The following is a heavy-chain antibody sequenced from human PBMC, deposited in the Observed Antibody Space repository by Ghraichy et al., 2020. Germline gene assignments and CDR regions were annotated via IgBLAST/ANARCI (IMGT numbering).Heavy chain of an antibody. CDR1: GFTFTNYA. Sequence: GGSLRLSCAASGFTFTNYAISWVRQAPGKGLEWVSSISGSGIGTYYADSVKGRFTISRDNSKNTVSLQMNSLKAEDTVVYYCEITRKNGYNSVNNWGQGTLGTVAP. CDR2: ISGSGIGT. D-gene: IGHD5-24*01. J-gene: IGHJ4*02. V-gene: IGHV3-23*01. CDR3: EITRKNGYNSVNN.